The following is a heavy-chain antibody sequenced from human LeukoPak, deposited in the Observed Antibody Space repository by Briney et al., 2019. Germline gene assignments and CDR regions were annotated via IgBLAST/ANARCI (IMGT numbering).Heavy chain of an antibody. V-gene: IGHV3-23*01. CDR2: ISGSGGST. Sequence: GGSLRLSCAASGFTFSSYAMSWVRQAPGKGLEWVSAISGSGGSTYYADSVKGRFTISRDNSKNTLYLQMNSLRAEDTAVCYCAKGIRSGSYAGWFHYWGQGTLVTVSS. CDR1: GFTFSSYA. J-gene: IGHJ4*02. D-gene: IGHD3-10*01. CDR3: AKGIRSGSYAGWFHY.